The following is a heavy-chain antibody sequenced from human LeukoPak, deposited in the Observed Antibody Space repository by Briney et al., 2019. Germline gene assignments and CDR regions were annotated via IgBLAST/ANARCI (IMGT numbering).Heavy chain of an antibody. CDR1: GFTFSSYS. CDR2: ISSSSSYI. V-gene: IGHV3-21*04. CDR3: AKAYSSSDYYYMDV. J-gene: IGHJ6*03. Sequence: GGSLRLSCAASGFTFSSYSMNWVRQAPGKGLEWVSSISSSSSYIYYADSVKGRFTISRDNSKNTLYLQMNSLRAEDTAVYYCAKAYSSSDYYYMDVWGKGTTVTVSS. D-gene: IGHD6-6*01.